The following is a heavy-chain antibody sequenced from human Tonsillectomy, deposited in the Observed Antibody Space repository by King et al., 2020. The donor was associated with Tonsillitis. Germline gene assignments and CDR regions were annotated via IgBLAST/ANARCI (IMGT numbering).Heavy chain of an antibody. J-gene: IGHJ4*01. CDR2: ISFDGNDK. CDR1: GFSFRSYA. D-gene: IGHD2-15*01. Sequence: VRLVESGGGVVQPGRSLRRSCAASGFSFRSYATHWVRQAPGRGLEWVALISFDGNDKYYADSVKGRFTISRDNSKNTLFLQMDSLRPDDTALYHCVRVRGASWSHYCFDFWGHGTLVTVSS. V-gene: IGHV3-30*03. CDR3: VRVRGASWSHYCFDF.